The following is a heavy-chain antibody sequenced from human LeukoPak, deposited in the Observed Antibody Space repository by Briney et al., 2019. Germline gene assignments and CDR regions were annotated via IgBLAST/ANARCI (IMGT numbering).Heavy chain of an antibody. J-gene: IGHJ6*02. D-gene: IGHD6-19*01. CDR2: IYYSGST. V-gene: IGHV4-59*01. CDR1: GGSISSYY. CDR3: ARAFRVAVAGTRKLGYYYYGMDV. Sequence: SETLSLTCTVSGGSISSYYWSWIRQPPGKGLEWIGVIYYSGSTNYNPSLTSRGTISIEKKKKQFSLKLSSVTAADTAVYYCARAFRVAVAGTRKLGYYYYGMDVWGQGTTVTVSS.